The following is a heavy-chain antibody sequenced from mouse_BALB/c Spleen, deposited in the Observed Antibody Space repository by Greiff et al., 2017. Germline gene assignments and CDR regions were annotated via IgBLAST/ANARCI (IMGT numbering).Heavy chain of an antibody. V-gene: IGHV2-9-2*01. CDR1: GFSLTSYD. Sequence: QVQLKESGPGLVAPSQSLSITCTVSGFSLTSYDISWIRQPPGKGLEWLGVIWTGGGTNYNSAFMSRLSISKDNSKSQVFLKMNSLQTDDTAIYYWVRSTSYAMDYWGQGTSVTVSS. CDR2: IWTGGGT. J-gene: IGHJ4*01. D-gene: IGHD5-1*01. CDR3: VRSTSYAMDY.